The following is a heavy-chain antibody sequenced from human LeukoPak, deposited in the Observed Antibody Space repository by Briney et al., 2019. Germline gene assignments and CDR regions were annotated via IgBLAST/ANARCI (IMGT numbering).Heavy chain of an antibody. CDR2: IYTSGST. CDR3: ARIVCSGWRGCYYYYMDV. J-gene: IGHJ6*03. Sequence: SETLSLTCTVSGGSISSGSYSWNWIRQPAGKGLEWIGRIYTSGSTNYNPSLKSRVTMSVDTSKNQFSLKLSSVTAADTAVYYCARIVCSGWRGCYYYYMDVWGKGTTVTISS. V-gene: IGHV4-61*02. D-gene: IGHD6-19*01. CDR1: GGSISSGSYS.